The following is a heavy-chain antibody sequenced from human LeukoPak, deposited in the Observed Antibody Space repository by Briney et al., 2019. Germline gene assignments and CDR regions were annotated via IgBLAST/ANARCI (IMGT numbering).Heavy chain of an antibody. Sequence: AAVKVSCKASGYTFTGYYMHWVRQAPGQGLEWMGWINPSSGGTNYAQKFHGRVSMTRDTSISTAYMELSRLRSDDTAVYYCARPPGYSYGNWFDPWGQGTLDTVSS. J-gene: IGHJ5*02. D-gene: IGHD5-18*01. CDR2: INPSSGGT. V-gene: IGHV1-2*02. CDR1: GYTFTGYY. CDR3: ARPPGYSYGNWFDP.